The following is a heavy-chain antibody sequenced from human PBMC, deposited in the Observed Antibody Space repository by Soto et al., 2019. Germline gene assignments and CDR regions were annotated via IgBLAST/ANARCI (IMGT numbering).Heavy chain of an antibody. V-gene: IGHV3-48*03. D-gene: IGHD4-4*01. CDR2: ISSSGSTI. CDR3: CNSPGPAAFDI. J-gene: IGHJ3*02. CDR1: GFTFSSYE. Sequence: GGSLRLSCAASGFTFSSYEMNWVRQAPGKGLEWVSYISSSGSTIYCADSVKGRFTISRDNAKNSLYLQMNSLRAEDTAVYYCCNSPGPAAFDIWGQGTMVTVSS.